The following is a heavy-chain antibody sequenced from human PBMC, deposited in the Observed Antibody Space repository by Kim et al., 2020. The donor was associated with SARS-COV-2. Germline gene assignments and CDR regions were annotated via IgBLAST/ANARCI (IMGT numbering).Heavy chain of an antibody. Sequence: SETLSLTCTVSGGSISSYYWSWIRQPPGKGLEWIGYIYYSGSTNYNPSLKSRVTISVDTSKNQFSLKLSSVTAADTAVYYCARDYAAAGPLSWFWFDPWGQGTLVTVSS. D-gene: IGHD6-13*01. V-gene: IGHV4-59*01. CDR3: ARDYAAAGPLSWFWFDP. CDR1: GGSISSYY. CDR2: IYYSGST. J-gene: IGHJ5*02.